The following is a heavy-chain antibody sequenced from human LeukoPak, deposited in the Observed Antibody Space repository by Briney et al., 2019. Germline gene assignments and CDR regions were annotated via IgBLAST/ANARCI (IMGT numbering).Heavy chain of an antibody. Sequence: SETLSLTCTVSGGSISSYYWSWIRQPPGKGLEWIGYIYYSGSTNYNPSLKSRVTISVDTSKNQFSLKLSSVTAADTAVYYCARRQSQPEDWFDPWGQGTLVTVSS. V-gene: IGHV4-59*08. CDR1: GGSISSYY. CDR3: ARRQSQPEDWFDP. D-gene: IGHD1-14*01. J-gene: IGHJ5*02. CDR2: IYYSGST.